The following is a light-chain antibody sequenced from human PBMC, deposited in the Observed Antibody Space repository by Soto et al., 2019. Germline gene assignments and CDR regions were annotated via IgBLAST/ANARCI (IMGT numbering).Light chain of an antibody. CDR2: QDS. CDR3: QAWDSSTVV. Sequence: SYELTQPPSVSVSPGQTASITCFGDKLGDKYACWYQQKPGQSSVLVIYQDSKRPSGIPVRFSGSNSGNTATLTISGTQAMDEADYYCQAWDSSTVVFGGGTKLTVL. J-gene: IGLJ2*01. CDR1: KLGDKY. V-gene: IGLV3-1*01.